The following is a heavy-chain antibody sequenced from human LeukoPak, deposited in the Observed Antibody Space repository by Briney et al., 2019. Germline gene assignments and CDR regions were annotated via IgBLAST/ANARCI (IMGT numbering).Heavy chain of an antibody. CDR2: ISSSSSTI. CDR3: ARDPMTYYDYVWGSYPDYMDV. J-gene: IGHJ6*03. V-gene: IGHV3-48*04. D-gene: IGHD3-16*02. Sequence: GGSLRLSCAASGFTFSSYSMNWVRQAPGKGLEGVSYISSSSSTIYYADSVKGRFTISRDNAKNSLYLQMNSLRAEDTAVYYCARDPMTYYDYVWGSYPDYMDVWGKGTTVTVSS. CDR1: GFTFSSYS.